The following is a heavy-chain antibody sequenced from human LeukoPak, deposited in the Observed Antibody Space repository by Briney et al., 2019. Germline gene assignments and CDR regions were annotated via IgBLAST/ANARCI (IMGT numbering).Heavy chain of an antibody. V-gene: IGHV4-59*01. J-gene: IGHJ5*02. Sequence: PSETLCLTCTVSGGSISSYYWSWIRQPPGKGLEWIGYIYYSGSTNYNPSLKSRVTISVDTSKNQFSLKLSSVTAADTAVYYCARLYGDYAWGQGTLVTVSS. CDR2: IYYSGST. CDR3: ARLYGDYA. D-gene: IGHD4-17*01. CDR1: GGSISSYY.